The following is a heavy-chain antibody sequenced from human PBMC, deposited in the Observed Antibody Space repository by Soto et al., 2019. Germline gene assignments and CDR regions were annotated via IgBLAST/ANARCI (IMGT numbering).Heavy chain of an antibody. CDR2: GNNDGSGT. CDR1: GFTFSRYW. CDR3: ADTGYTVGGGPS. J-gene: IGHJ5*02. Sequence: EVQLVESGGGLVQPGGSLRLSCAASGFTFSRYWMHWVRQAPGQGLVWVSHGNNDGSGTGYADFVRGRFTTSRDKEKKTLYLEMNDMRAEDTDVYYCADTGYTVGGGPSWGQGPLVTVSS. D-gene: IGHD6-13*01. V-gene: IGHV3-74*01.